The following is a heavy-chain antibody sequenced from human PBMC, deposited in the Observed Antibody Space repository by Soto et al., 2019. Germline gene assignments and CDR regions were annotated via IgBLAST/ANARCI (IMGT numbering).Heavy chain of an antibody. CDR3: ARGFYSGYEMYYFDY. J-gene: IGHJ4*02. CDR1: GFTVSSNY. V-gene: IGHV3-53*01. D-gene: IGHD5-12*01. CDR2: IYSGGST. Sequence: GGSLRLSCAASGFTVSSNYMSWVRQVPGKGLEWVSVIYSGGSTYYADSVKGRFTISRDNSKNTLYLQMNSLRAEDTAVYYCARGFYSGYEMYYFDYWGQGTLVTVSS.